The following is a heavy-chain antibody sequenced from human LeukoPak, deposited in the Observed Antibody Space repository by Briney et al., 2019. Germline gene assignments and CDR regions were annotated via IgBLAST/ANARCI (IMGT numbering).Heavy chain of an antibody. CDR2: INPSGFTT. CDR1: GYTFTRYY. V-gene: IGHV1-46*01. J-gene: IGHJ5*02. CDR3: ARALPHRRLMDTTMEQHWFDP. D-gene: IGHD5-18*01. Sequence: ASVKVSCKASGYTFTRYYIHWVRQAPGQGLEWMGMINPSGFTTTYAQKFQGRVAMTRDMSTSTVYMQLSSLRSGDTAVYYCARALPHRRLMDTTMEQHWFDPWGQGTLVTVSS.